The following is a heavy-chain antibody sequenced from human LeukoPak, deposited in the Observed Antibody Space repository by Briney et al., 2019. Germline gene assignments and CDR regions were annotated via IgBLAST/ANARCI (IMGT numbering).Heavy chain of an antibody. CDR1: GGSISSSSYY. J-gene: IGHJ4*02. CDR3: ARWAVAGWGGPQFDY. V-gene: IGHV4-61*01. CDR2: IYYSGST. D-gene: IGHD6-19*01. Sequence: PSETLSLTCTVSGGSISSSSYYWSWIRQPPGKGLEWIGYIYYSGSTNYNPSLKSRVTISVDTSKNQFSLKLSSVTAADTAVYYCARWAVAGWGGPQFDYWGQGTLVTVSS.